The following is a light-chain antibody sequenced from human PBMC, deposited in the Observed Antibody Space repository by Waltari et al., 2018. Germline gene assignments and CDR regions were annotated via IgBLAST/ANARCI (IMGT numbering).Light chain of an antibody. Sequence: EIVMTQSPVTLSVSPGERATLYCRASQSVNSDLAWYQQKTGQAPRLLIYGASSRATGFPARFSGSGSGTDFTLTISSMQSEDFAVYYCQQYNSWPLTFGGGTKVEIK. CDR3: QQYNSWPLT. CDR1: QSVNSD. V-gene: IGKV3-15*01. CDR2: GAS. J-gene: IGKJ4*01.